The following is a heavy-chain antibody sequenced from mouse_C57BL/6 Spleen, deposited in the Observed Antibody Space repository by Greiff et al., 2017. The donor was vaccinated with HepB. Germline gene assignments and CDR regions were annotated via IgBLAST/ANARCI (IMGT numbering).Heavy chain of an antibody. CDR3: ARERGTGRTHYYAMDY. CDR2: IYPGDGDT. Sequence: VQLQQSGPELVKPGASVKISCKASGYAFSSSWMNWVKQRPGKGLEWIGRIYPGDGDTNYNGKFKGKATLTADKSSSTAYMQLSSLTSEDSAVYFCARERGTGRTHYYAMDYWGQGTSVTVSS. D-gene: IGHD4-1*01. J-gene: IGHJ4*01. CDR1: GYAFSSSW. V-gene: IGHV1-82*01.